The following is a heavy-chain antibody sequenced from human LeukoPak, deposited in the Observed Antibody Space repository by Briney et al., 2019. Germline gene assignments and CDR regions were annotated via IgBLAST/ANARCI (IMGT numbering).Heavy chain of an antibody. V-gene: IGHV3-30-3*01. D-gene: IGHD6-19*01. CDR3: AKSSAWPGDY. Sequence: GGSLRLSCAASGFTFRNYVIHWVRQAPGKGLEWVAVTSSDLNVKLYADSVKGRFTISRDNAKNSLYLQMNSLRAEDTAVYYCAKSSAWPGDYWGQGTLVTVSS. J-gene: IGHJ4*02. CDR1: GFTFRNYV. CDR2: TSSDLNVK.